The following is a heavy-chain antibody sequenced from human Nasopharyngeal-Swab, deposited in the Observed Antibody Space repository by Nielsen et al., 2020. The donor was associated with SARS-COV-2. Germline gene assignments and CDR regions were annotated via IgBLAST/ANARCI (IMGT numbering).Heavy chain of an antibody. CDR2: ISSSSSYI. D-gene: IGHD3-10*01. Sequence: GESLKISCAASGFTFSSYSMNWVRQAPGKGLEWVSSISSSSSYIYYADSVKGRFTISRDNAKNSLYLQMNSLSAEDTAVYYCASHMPDYYGSGSHYYYYYGMDVWGQGTTVTVSS. CDR1: GFTFSSYS. J-gene: IGHJ6*02. CDR3: ASHMPDYYGSGSHYYYYYGMDV. V-gene: IGHV3-21*01.